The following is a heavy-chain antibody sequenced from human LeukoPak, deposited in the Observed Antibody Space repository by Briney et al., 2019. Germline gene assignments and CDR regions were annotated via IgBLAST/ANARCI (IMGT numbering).Heavy chain of an antibody. CDR3: ARDGVGATWYYYMDV. D-gene: IGHD1-26*01. CDR2: INPSGGST. J-gene: IGHJ6*03. Sequence: GASVKVSCKASGYTFTSYYMHWVRQAPGQGLEWMGIINPSGGSTSYAQKFQGRVTMTRDTSISTAYMELSRLRSDDTAVYYCARDGVGATWYYYMDVWGKGTTVTVSS. V-gene: IGHV1-46*01. CDR1: GYTFTSYY.